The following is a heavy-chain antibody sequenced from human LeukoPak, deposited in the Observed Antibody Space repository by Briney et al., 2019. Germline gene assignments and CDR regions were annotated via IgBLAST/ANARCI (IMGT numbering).Heavy chain of an antibody. CDR3: ARDRGWNTFDF. Sequence: GGSLRLSCADSGFIFSDLWMRWVRQAPGKGVECVAKIKEDGSQKGCVDSARGRFTISRDNDKNSLHLQMNSLRVEDTAVYYCARDRGWNTFDFCGQGILVTVSS. V-gene: IGHV3-7*01. D-gene: IGHD1/OR15-1a*01. J-gene: IGHJ4*02. CDR2: IKEDGSQK. CDR1: GFIFSDLW.